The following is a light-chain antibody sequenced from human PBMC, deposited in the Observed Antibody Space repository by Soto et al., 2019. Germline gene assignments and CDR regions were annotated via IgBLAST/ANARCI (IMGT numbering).Light chain of an antibody. Sequence: ELVLTQSPVTLSVSPGERVTLSCRASQRVGSNYLAWYQQKPGKTPRLLIYGISARATGIPDRFSGSGSGTEFTLTISSLQSEDFAVYYCQQYTSWPITFGQGTRLEIK. CDR1: QRVGSN. J-gene: IGKJ5*01. V-gene: IGKV3-15*01. CDR3: QQYTSWPIT. CDR2: GIS.